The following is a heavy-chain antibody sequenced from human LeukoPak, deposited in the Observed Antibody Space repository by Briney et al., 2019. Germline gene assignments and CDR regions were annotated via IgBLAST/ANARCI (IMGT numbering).Heavy chain of an antibody. V-gene: IGHV4-30-4*01. CDR3: ARVGSGSSISIFDY. CDR1: GGSISSGDYY. CDR2: IYYSGST. Sequence: PSQTLSLTCTVSGGSISSGDYYWSWIRQPPGKGLEWIGYIYYSGSTYYNPSLKSRVTISVDTSKNQFSLKLSSVTPADTAVYYCARVGSGSSISIFDYWGQGTLVTVSS. J-gene: IGHJ4*02. D-gene: IGHD6-6*01.